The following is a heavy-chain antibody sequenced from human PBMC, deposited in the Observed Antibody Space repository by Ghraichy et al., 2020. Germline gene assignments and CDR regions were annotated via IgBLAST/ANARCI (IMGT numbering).Heavy chain of an antibody. CDR1: GFTFSSYA. J-gene: IGHJ2*01. Sequence: GGSLRLSCAASGFTFSSYAMSWVRQAPGKGLEWVSAISGSGGSTYYADSVKGRFTISRDNSKNTLYLQMNSLRAEDTAVYYCAKGARKDQLLWAYWYFDLWGRGTLVTVSS. D-gene: IGHD2-2*01. CDR3: AKGARKDQLLWAYWYFDL. CDR2: ISGSGGST. V-gene: IGHV3-23*01.